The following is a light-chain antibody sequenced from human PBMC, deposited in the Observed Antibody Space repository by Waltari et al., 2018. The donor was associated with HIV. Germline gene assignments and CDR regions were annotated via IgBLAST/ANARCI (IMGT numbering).Light chain of an antibody. V-gene: IGKV1-33*01. CDR3: QQYDNLPRT. CDR1: QDISNY. CDR2: DTS. J-gene: IGKJ1*01. Sequence: MTQSPSSLSASVGDRVTITCQASQDISNYLNWYQQKPGKAPQLLIYDTSNLQTGVPSRFSGSGSGTDFTFSISALQPEDIATYYCQQYDNLPRTFGQGTKVQIK.